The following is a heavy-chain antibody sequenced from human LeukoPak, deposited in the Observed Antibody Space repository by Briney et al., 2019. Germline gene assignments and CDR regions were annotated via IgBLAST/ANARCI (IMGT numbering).Heavy chain of an antibody. CDR3: ARLRRNSDRSGFFYYYDH. D-gene: IGHD3-22*01. Sequence: GGSLRLSCAASGFTFSDYSMNWVRQAPGKGREGVASVNTVSSYIYSADSMRGRFTISRDNAKNSLFLQMNGLRAEDTAVYYCARLRRNSDRSGFFYYYDHWGQGTLVTVSS. J-gene: IGHJ4*02. CDR2: VNTVSSYI. V-gene: IGHV3-21*01. CDR1: GFTFSDYS.